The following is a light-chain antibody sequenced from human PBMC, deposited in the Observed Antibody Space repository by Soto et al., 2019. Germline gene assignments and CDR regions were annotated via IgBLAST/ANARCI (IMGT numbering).Light chain of an antibody. V-gene: IGKV3-11*01. CDR3: QQRSNWPLT. Sequence: EIELTQSPATLSVSPGERATLPCRASLSVRSNLAWYQQNPGQAPRLLIYDASKRATGIPARFSGSGSGTDFTLTISSLEPEDFAVYYCQQRSNWPLTFGGGTKVDI. J-gene: IGKJ4*01. CDR2: DAS. CDR1: LSVRSN.